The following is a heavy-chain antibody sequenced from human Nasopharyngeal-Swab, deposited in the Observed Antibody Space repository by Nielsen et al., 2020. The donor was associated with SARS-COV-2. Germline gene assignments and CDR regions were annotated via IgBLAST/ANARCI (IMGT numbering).Heavy chain of an antibody. V-gene: IGHV1-2*06. CDR1: GYTFTGYY. D-gene: IGHD6-19*01. J-gene: IGHJ4*02. Sequence: ASVKVSCKASGYTFTGYYMHWVRQAPGQGLEWMGRINPNSGGTNYAQKFQGRVIMTRDTSISTAYMELSRLRSDDTAVYYCARMAVAGTGDYWGQGTLVTVSS. CDR2: INPNSGGT. CDR3: ARMAVAGTGDY.